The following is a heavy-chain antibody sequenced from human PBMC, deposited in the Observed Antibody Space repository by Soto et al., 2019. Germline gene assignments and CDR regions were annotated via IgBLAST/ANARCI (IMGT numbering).Heavy chain of an antibody. CDR1: GFTFSSYA. Sequence: GGSLRLSCAASGFTFSSYAMHWVRQVPGKGLEWVAVISFDETNKYYADSVKGRFTISRDNSRNTLYLQMNSLRAEDTAVYYCARDDTTAAFDIWAEGQWSPSPQ. CDR3: ARDDTTAAFDI. J-gene: IGHJ3*02. D-gene: IGHD1-26*01. CDR2: ISFDETNK. V-gene: IGHV3-30-3*01.